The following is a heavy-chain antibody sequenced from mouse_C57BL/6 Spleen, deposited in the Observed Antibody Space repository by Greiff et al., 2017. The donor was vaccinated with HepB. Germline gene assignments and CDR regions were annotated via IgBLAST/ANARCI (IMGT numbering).Heavy chain of an antibody. D-gene: IGHD2-5*01. CDR3: AGGGEEEGSAYYSNSYWYFDV. Sequence: EVKLMESGPGLVKPSQSLSLTCSVTGYSITSGYYWNWIRQLPGNQLEWMGYISYDGSNNYNPSFKNRITITSDTSNNQFFLKLNSVTTEDTATYYCAGGGEEEGSAYYSNSYWYFDVWGTGTTVTVAS. J-gene: IGHJ1*03. CDR2: ISYDGSN. CDR1: GYSITSGYY. V-gene: IGHV3-6*01.